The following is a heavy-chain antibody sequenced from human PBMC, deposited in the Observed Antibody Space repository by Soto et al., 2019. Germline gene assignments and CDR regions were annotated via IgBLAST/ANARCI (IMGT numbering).Heavy chain of an antibody. CDR1: GGSFSGYY. J-gene: IGHJ2*01. CDR2: INHSGST. V-gene: IGHV4-34*01. Sequence: QVQLQQWGAGLLNPSETLSLTCAVYGGSFSGYYWSWIRQPPGKGLEWLGEINHSGSTNNTPSLRSGVIISGDTSETHISLKLRSVDAADPAVYYCARVYSSCWYRNDWYFDLWGRGTLLTVAS. D-gene: IGHD6-13*01. CDR3: ARVYSSCWYRNDWYFDL.